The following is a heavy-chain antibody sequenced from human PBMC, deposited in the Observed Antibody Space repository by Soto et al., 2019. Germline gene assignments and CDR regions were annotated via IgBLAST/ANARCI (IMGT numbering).Heavy chain of an antibody. D-gene: IGHD2-2*01. CDR3: ARTLGYCSSTSSYLPIYFDY. CDR1: GGSISSGGYS. J-gene: IGHJ4*02. V-gene: IGHV4-30-2*01. Sequence: SETLSLTCAVSGGSISSGGYSWSWIRQPPGKGLEWIGYIYHSGSTYYNPSLKSRVTISVDRSKNQFSLKLSSVTAADTAVYYCARTLGYCSSTSSYLPIYFDYWGQGTLVTVSS. CDR2: IYHSGST.